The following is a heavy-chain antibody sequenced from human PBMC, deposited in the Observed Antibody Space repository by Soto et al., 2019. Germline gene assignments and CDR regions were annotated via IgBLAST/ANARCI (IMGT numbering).Heavy chain of an antibody. CDR1: GYSFTSYW. J-gene: IGHJ5*02. V-gene: IGHV5-51*01. CDR2: IYPGDSDT. Sequence: GESLKISCKGSGYSFTSYWIGWVRQMPGKGLEWMGIIYPGDSDTRYSPSFQGQVTISADKSISTAYLQWSSLKASDTAMYYCARTQFVWFGELRGWFDPWGQGTLVTVSS. D-gene: IGHD3-10*01. CDR3: ARTQFVWFGELRGWFDP.